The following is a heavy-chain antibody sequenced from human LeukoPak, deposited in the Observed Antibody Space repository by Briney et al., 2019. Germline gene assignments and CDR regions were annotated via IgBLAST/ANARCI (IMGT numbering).Heavy chain of an antibody. J-gene: IGHJ4*02. CDR2: ISAGNGNT. CDR3: ARDSGSGSNDY. Sequence: ASVKVSCKASGYTFTSYAIHWVRQAPGQRLEWMGWISAGNGNTKYSQNFQGRVAFISNTSATTAFMELSSLRSEDAAVYYCARDSGSGSNDYWGQGTLVTVSS. V-gene: IGHV1-3*01. D-gene: IGHD1-26*01. CDR1: GYTFTSYA.